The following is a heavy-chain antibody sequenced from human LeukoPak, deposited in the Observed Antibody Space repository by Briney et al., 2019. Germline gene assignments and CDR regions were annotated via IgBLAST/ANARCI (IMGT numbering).Heavy chain of an antibody. D-gene: IGHD3-22*01. Sequence: SETLSLTCTVSGGSITSYYWNWIRQSPGKGLEWIGYVYYTGSTNSNPSLKSRVTISVDTSKNQFFLRLSSVTAADTAMYYCASSYFYDGNRYFDYWGRGTLVTVSS. CDR1: GGSITSYY. J-gene: IGHJ4*02. CDR2: VYYTGST. V-gene: IGHV4-59*08. CDR3: ASSYFYDGNRYFDY.